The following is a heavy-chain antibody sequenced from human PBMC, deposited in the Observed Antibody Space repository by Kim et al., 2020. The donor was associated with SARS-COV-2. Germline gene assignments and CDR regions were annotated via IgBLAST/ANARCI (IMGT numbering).Heavy chain of an antibody. D-gene: IGHD5-18*01. J-gene: IGHJ4*02. CDR1: GYTFTSYA. CDR3: ARPRRYSYGYDY. V-gene: IGHV1-3*01. Sequence: ASVKVSCKASGYTFTSYAMHWVRQAPGQRLEWMGWINAGNGNTKYSQKFQGRVTITRDTSASTAYMELSSLRSEDTAVYYCARPRRYSYGYDYWGQGTLVTVSS. CDR2: INAGNGNT.